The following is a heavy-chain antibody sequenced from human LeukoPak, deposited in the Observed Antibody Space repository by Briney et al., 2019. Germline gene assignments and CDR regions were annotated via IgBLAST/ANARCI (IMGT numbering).Heavy chain of an antibody. D-gene: IGHD2-2*01. V-gene: IGHV4-61*02. CDR1: GGSISSGSYY. Sequence: SETLSLTCTVSGGSISSGSYYWSWIRQPAGKGLEWIGRIYTSGSTNYNPTLKSRVTISVDTSKNQFSLKLCSVTAADTAVYYCARSKLLSGDYYYYGMDVWGQGTTVTVSS. J-gene: IGHJ6*02. CDR3: ARSKLLSGDYYYYGMDV. CDR2: IYTSGST.